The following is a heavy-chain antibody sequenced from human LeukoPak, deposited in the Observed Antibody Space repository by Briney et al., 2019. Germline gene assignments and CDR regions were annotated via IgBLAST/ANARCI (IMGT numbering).Heavy chain of an antibody. CDR2: ISSAGETA. Sequence: GGSLRLSCSASGFTFNNFALSWVRQAPGKGLEWVSAISSAGETAFYADSVRGRFTISRDNSKNTVYLQMNTLRIEDMAIYYCAKYYYDSSASRGGFDSWGRGTLVTVSS. V-gene: IGHV3-23*01. CDR3: AKYYYDSSASRGGFDS. D-gene: IGHD3-22*01. CDR1: GFTFNNFA. J-gene: IGHJ4*02.